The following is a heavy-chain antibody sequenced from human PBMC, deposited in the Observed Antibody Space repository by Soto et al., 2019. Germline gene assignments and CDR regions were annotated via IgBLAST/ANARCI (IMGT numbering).Heavy chain of an antibody. CDR2: IIPMFGTP. J-gene: IGHJ4*02. CDR1: GDAFTNYI. D-gene: IGHD2-2*01. V-gene: IGHV1-69*01. Sequence: QVQLVQSGAEVKKPGSSVKVSCKASGDAFTNYIFDWVRQAPGQGLEWMGGIIPMFGTPKYAQTFQDRVTISADVSTDTAYLELTSLRFDDTAVSYCARGRDQPPGGLYFASCGEGTRVTVSS. CDR3: ARGRDQPPGGLYFAS.